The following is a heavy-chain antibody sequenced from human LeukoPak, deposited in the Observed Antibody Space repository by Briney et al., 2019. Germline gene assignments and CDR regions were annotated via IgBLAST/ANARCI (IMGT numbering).Heavy chain of an antibody. J-gene: IGHJ4*02. V-gene: IGHV3-21*01. CDR2: ISSRSSYI. CDR1: VFIFSSYA. D-gene: IGHD3-22*01. Sequence: GRSLRLSCAASVFIFSSYAMHWVRQAPGKGLEWVSSISSRSSYISYADSVKGRFTISRDNAKNSLYLQMNSLRAEDTAVYYCATDSDSSGYPTGGFDYWGQGTLVTVSS. CDR3: ATDSDSSGYPTGGFDY.